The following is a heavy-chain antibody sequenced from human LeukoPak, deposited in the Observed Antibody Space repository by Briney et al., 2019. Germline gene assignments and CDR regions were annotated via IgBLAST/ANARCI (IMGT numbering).Heavy chain of an antibody. CDR1: EFTFSSYA. J-gene: IGHJ1*01. Sequence: PGGSLRLSCAASEFTFSSYAMSWVRQAPGKGLEWVSAISGSGGSTYYADSVKGRFTISRDNSKNTLYLQMNSLRAEDTAVYYCAKDRTYGGSYYGDFQHWGQGTLVTVSS. V-gene: IGHV3-23*01. CDR2: ISGSGGST. D-gene: IGHD1-26*01. CDR3: AKDRTYGGSYYGDFQH.